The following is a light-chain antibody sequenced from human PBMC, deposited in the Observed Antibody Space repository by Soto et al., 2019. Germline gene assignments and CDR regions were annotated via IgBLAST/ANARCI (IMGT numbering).Light chain of an antibody. Sequence: DIQMTQSPSTLSASVGDRVTITCRASQSITTSLAWYQQRPGKAPNLLIYKASSLQSGVPSRFSGSGSGTEFTLIISSLQPDDFATYYCQQYNSMWTFGQGTKGEIK. CDR2: KAS. CDR1: QSITTS. V-gene: IGKV1-5*03. CDR3: QQYNSMWT. J-gene: IGKJ1*01.